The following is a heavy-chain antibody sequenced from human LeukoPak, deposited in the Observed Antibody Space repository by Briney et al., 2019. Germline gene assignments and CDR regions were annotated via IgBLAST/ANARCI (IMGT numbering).Heavy chain of an antibody. J-gene: IGHJ4*02. V-gene: IGHV3-30-3*01. CDR3: VRGLWTAMGAGAY. D-gene: IGHD5-18*01. CDR2: ISDDGTNK. CDR1: DFSFNRYL. Sequence: GGTLRLSCVVSDFSFNRYLMHWVRQAPGKGLEWVTSISDDGTNKYYSDSVRGRFTISRDNSKSTLYLQMDSLRIEDTSMYYCVRGLWTAMGAGAYWGQGTLVAVSS.